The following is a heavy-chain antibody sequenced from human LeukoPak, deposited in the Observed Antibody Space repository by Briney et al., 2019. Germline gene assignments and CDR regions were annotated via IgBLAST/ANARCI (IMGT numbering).Heavy chain of an antibody. CDR2: IYHSGST. CDR3: ARDQEVVGAFDI. Sequence: PSETLSLTCTVSGYSISSDYWGWIRQPPGKGLEWIGSIYHSGSTYYNPSLKSRVTISVDTSKNQFSLKLSSVTAADTAVYYCARDQEVVGAFDIWGQGTMVTVSS. J-gene: IGHJ3*02. D-gene: IGHD2-15*01. CDR1: GYSISSDY. V-gene: IGHV4-38-2*02.